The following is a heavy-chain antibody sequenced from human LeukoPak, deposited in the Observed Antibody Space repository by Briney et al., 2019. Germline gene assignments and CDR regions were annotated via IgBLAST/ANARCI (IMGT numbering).Heavy chain of an antibody. CDR2: FHYSGST. Sequence: SETLSLTCTVSGDSISSNIYYWAWIRQPPGKGLEWIGSFHYSGSTYYNPSLKSRVTISLDTSKNQLSLRLSSVTAADTAVYYCAKVYFGPDYYIDVWGKGTTVTVSS. J-gene: IGHJ6*03. V-gene: IGHV4-39*07. D-gene: IGHD3-10*01. CDR3: AKVYFGPDYYIDV. CDR1: GDSISSNIYY.